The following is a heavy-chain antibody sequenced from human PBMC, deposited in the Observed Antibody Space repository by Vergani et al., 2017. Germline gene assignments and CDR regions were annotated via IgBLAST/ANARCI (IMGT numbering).Heavy chain of an antibody. CDR3: TRVLHTSYILGAFDV. D-gene: IGHD2-15*01. CDR1: GASVISRSLN. CDR2: IDVTGNT. Sequence: QVQLQQWGAGLLKPSETLSLTCTVSGASVISRSLNWGWVRQPAGKGLEWIGHIDVTGNTNYSPSLKSRLTMSIDTSKNHFSLNLSSVTAADTALYYCTRVLHTSYILGAFDVWGHGTEVTVSS. J-gene: IGHJ3*01. V-gene: IGHV4-61*10.